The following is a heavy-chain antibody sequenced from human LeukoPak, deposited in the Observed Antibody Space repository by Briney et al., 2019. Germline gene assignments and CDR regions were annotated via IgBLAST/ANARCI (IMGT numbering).Heavy chain of an antibody. V-gene: IGHV4-31*03. Sequence: SETLSLTCTVSGGSISSGGYYWSWIRQHPGKGLEWIGYIYYSGSTYYNPSLKSRVTISVDTSKNQFSLKLSSVTAEDTAVYYCAGLPKDYYYYMDVWGKGTTVTVSS. CDR3: AGLPKDYYYYMDV. CDR1: GGSISSGGYY. J-gene: IGHJ6*03. D-gene: IGHD2-2*01. CDR2: IYYSGST.